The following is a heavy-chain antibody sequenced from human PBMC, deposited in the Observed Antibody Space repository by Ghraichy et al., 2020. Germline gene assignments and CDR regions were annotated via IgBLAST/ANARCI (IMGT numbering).Heavy chain of an antibody. CDR1: GGSISSGGYY. Sequence: SETLSLTCTVSGGSISSGGYYWSWIRQHPGKGLEWIGYIYYSGSTYYNPSLKSRVTISVDTSKNQFSLKLSSVTAADTAVYYCASGGRNYFDYWGQGTLVTVSS. J-gene: IGHJ4*02. CDR2: IYYSGST. V-gene: IGHV4-31*03. CDR3: ASGGRNYFDY. D-gene: IGHD3-10*01.